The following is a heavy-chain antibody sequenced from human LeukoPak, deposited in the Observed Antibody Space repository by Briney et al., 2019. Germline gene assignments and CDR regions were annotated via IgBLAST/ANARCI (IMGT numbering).Heavy chain of an antibody. CDR1: GGSISSYH. J-gene: IGHJ6*02. D-gene: IGHD3-9*01. V-gene: IGHV4-59*01. CDR2: IYYSGST. CDR3: ARVPPYYDTSYGMDV. Sequence: SETLSLTCTVSGGSISSYHWSWIRQPPGKGLEWIGYIYYSGSTNYNPSLKSRVTISVDTSKNQFSLKLSSATAADTAVYYCARVPPYYDTSYGMDVWGQGTTVTVSS.